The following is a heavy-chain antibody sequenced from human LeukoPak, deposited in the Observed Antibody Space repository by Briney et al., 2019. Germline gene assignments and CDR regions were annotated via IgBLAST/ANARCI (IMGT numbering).Heavy chain of an antibody. D-gene: IGHD3-10*01. J-gene: IGHJ6*02. CDR3: AFMVRGIYGMDV. CDR1: GYTFTSYD. V-gene: IGHV1-8*01. Sequence: ASVKVSCKASGYTFTSYDINWVRQATGQGLEWMGWMNPNSGNTGYARKFQGRVTMTRNTSISTAYMELSSLRSEDTAVYYCAFMVRGIYGMDVWGQGTTVTVSS. CDR2: MNPNSGNT.